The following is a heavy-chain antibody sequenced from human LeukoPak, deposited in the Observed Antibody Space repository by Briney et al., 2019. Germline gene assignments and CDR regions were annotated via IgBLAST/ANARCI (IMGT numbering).Heavy chain of an antibody. D-gene: IGHD3-3*01. CDR2: IKSKTDGGTT. V-gene: IGHV3-15*01. CDR3: TPHYDFWSGYVV. Sequence: GGSLRLSCAASGFTFSNAWMSWVRQAPGKGLEWVGRIKSKTDGGTTDYAAPVKGRFTISRDDSKNTLYLQMNSLKTEDTAVYYCTPHYDFWSGYVVWGQGTLVTVSS. CDR1: GFTFSNAW. J-gene: IGHJ4*02.